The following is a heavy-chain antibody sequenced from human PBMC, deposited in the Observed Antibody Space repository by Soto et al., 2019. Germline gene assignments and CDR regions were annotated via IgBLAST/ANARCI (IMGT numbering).Heavy chain of an antibody. D-gene: IGHD6-13*01. CDR3: ARSLYSSSWFHSGNSYYYYGMDV. CDR1: GGTFGIYA. CDR2: IIAFSDIV. J-gene: IGHJ6*02. Sequence: QVQLVQSGAEVKKPGYSVKVSCKASGGTFGIYAITWVRQAPGQGLEWMGGIIAFSDIVNYTQKLQGRVTITADESTNTAYMDLSSLGSEDTAVYYCARSLYSSSWFHSGNSYYYYGMDVWGQGTTVTVSS. V-gene: IGHV1-69*12.